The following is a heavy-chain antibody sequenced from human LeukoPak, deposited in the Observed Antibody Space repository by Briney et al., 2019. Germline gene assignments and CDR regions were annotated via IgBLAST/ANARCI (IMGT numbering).Heavy chain of an antibody. CDR1: GFTFRSYS. CDR2: ISSSSSAI. V-gene: IGHV3-48*01. Sequence: GGSLRLSCVTSGFTFRSYSMNWVRQAPGKGLEWVSYISSSSSAIYYADSVKGRFTISRDNAKNSLYLQMNSLRAEDTAVYYCARAAHRGYCSGGSCYPNYWGQGTLVTVSS. D-gene: IGHD2-15*01. J-gene: IGHJ4*02. CDR3: ARAAHRGYCSGGSCYPNY.